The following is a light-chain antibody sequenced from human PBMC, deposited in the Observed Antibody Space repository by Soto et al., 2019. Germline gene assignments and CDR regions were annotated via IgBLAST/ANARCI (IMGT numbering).Light chain of an antibody. J-gene: IGLJ3*02. Sequence: QSVLTQPPSASGAPGQRVTISCSGSSSNIGSNYVYWYQQLPETAPKLLMYTNNQRPSGVPDRFSGSKSGTSASLAISGLRSEDEADYYCAVWDDSLSGVVFGGGTKLTVL. CDR1: SSNIGSNY. V-gene: IGLV1-47*01. CDR3: AVWDDSLSGVV. CDR2: TNN.